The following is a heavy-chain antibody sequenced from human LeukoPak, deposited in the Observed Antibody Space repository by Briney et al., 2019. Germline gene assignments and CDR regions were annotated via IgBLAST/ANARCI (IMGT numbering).Heavy chain of an antibody. V-gene: IGHV3-21*01. CDR1: GFTFSSYA. Sequence: NPRGSLRLSCATSGFTFSSYAMSWVRQAPGKGLEWVSFISGSSSYIYYTDSLKGRFTISRDNAKNSLYLQMNSLRAEDTAVYYCARDLEGGFDYWGQGTLVTVSS. CDR3: ARDLEGGFDY. D-gene: IGHD3-16*01. CDR2: ISGSSSYI. J-gene: IGHJ4*02.